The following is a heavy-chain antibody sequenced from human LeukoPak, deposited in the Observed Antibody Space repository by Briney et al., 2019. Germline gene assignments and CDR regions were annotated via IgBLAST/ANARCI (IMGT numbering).Heavy chain of an antibody. D-gene: IGHD3-3*01. CDR2: IKLDGSEK. J-gene: IGHJ4*02. V-gene: IGHV3-7*03. Sequence: GGSLRLSCAASGLTVSSYSMNWVRQAPGKGLEWVANIKLDGSEKNYVDSVKGRFTISRDNTKNSLYLQMNSLRVEDTAVFYCARDQYDTWSRRGNFDSWGQGTLVIVSS. CDR3: ARDQYDTWSRRGNFDS. CDR1: GLTVSSYS.